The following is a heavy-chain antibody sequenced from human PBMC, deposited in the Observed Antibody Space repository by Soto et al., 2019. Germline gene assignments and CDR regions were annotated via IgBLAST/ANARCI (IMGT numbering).Heavy chain of an antibody. V-gene: IGHV3-23*01. Sequence: EVQLLESGGGLVQPGGSLRLSCAASGFTFSSYAMSWVRQAPGKGLEWVSAISGSGGSTYYADSVKGRFTISRDNSKNTLYLQMNSLRAEDTAVYYCAKDHLDYYDSSGYYPDYWGQGTLVTVSS. CDR3: AKDHLDYYDSSGYYPDY. D-gene: IGHD3-22*01. J-gene: IGHJ4*02. CDR2: ISGSGGST. CDR1: GFTFSSYA.